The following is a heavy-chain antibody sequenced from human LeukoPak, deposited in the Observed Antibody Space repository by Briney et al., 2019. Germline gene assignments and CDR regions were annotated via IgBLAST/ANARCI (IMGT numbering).Heavy chain of an antibody. J-gene: IGHJ4*02. V-gene: IGHV5-51*01. Sequence: GESLKISCKGSGYSFTSYWIGWVRQMPGKGLEWMGISYPGNSNTRYSTSFQGQVTISADKSISPAYLQWSSLKASDTAMYYCARSISGSYGPIDYWGQGTLVTVSS. CDR2: SYPGNSNT. CDR1: GYSFTSYW. CDR3: ARSISGSYGPIDY. D-gene: IGHD1-26*01.